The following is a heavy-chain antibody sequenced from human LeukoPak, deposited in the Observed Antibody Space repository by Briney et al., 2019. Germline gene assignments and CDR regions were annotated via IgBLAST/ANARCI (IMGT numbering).Heavy chain of an antibody. V-gene: IGHV3-53*01. CDR1: GFTVSSNY. D-gene: IGHD5-18*01. CDR2: LYSGGNS. J-gene: IGHJ4*02. Sequence: GGSLRLSCAASGFTVSSNYMSWVRQAPGKGLEWVSILYSGGNSYYADSVKGRFTISRDNSKNTLYLQMKSLRAEDTAVYYCARESRREGYGFDYWGQGTLVTASS. CDR3: ARESRREGYGFDY.